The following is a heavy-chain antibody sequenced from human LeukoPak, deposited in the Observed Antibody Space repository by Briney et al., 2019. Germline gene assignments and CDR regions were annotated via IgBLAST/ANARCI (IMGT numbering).Heavy chain of an antibody. J-gene: IGHJ5*02. Sequence: RRPSVKVSCKASGYTFTSYDINWVRQATGQGLEWMGWMNPNSGNTGYAQKFQGRVTMTRNTSISTAYMELSSLRSEDTAVYYCARTNSGAARFRRFDPWGQGTLVTVSS. CDR1: GYTFTSYD. CDR2: MNPNSGNT. V-gene: IGHV1-8*01. CDR3: ARTNSGAARFRRFDP. D-gene: IGHD1-26*01.